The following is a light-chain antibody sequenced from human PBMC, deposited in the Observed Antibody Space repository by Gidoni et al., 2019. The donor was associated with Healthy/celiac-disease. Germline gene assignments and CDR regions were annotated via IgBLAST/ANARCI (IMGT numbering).Light chain of an antibody. CDR3: AAWDDSLNGLV. J-gene: IGLJ2*01. Sequence: QSVLTQPPSAPATPGQRVTISCSGSSSNIGSNTVNWYQQLPGTAPKLLIYSNNQRPSGVPDRFSGSKSGTSASLAISGLQSEDEADYYCAAWDDSLNGLVFGGGTKLTVL. CDR1: SSNIGSNT. V-gene: IGLV1-44*01. CDR2: SNN.